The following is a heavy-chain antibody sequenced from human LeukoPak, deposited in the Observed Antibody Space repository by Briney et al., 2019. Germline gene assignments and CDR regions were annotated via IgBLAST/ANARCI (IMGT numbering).Heavy chain of an antibody. CDR2: VYYSGTT. D-gene: IGHD2-2*01. J-gene: IGHJ4*02. CDR3: ASRDAGYCSRNSCGHIDY. V-gene: IGHV4-39*01. Sequence: SATLSLTCTVSGGSVSSSSYYWGWIRQPPGKGLEWFGNVYYSGTTNYNPSLESRVTISVDTSKNQFSLELSSVTAADTAVCYCASRDAGYCSRNSCGHIDYWGQGTLVTVSS. CDR1: GGSVSSSSYY.